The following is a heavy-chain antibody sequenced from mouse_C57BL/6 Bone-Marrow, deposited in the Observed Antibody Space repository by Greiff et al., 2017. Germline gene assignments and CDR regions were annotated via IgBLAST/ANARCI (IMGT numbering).Heavy chain of an antibody. CDR3: ARYGYDVGRGYYFDY. V-gene: IGHV1-50*01. D-gene: IGHD2-2*01. J-gene: IGHJ2*01. CDR2: IDPSDSYT. CDR1: GYTFTSYW. Sequence: QVQLQQPGAELVKPGASVKLSCKASGYTFTSYWMQWVKQRPGQGLEWIGEIDPSDSYTNYNQKFKGKATLTVGTSSSTAYMQLSSLTSEDSAVYYFARYGYDVGRGYYFDYWGQGTTLTVSS.